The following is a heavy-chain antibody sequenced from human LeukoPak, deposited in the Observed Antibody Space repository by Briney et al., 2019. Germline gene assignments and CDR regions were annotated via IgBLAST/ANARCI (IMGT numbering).Heavy chain of an antibody. Sequence: GGSLRLSCAASGFTFSSYAMHWVRQAPGKGLEWVAVISYDGSNKYYADSVKGRFTISRDNSKNTLYLQMNSLRAEDTAVYYCASSQVPSVHREMVYWGQGTLVTVSS. CDR3: ASSQVPSVHREMVY. D-gene: IGHD2-8*01. CDR1: GFTFSSYA. J-gene: IGHJ4*02. V-gene: IGHV3-30-3*01. CDR2: ISYDGSNK.